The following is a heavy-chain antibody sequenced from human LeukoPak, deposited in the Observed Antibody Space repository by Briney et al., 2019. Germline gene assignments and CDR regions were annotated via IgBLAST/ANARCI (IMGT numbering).Heavy chain of an antibody. Sequence: ASVKVSCKASGYIFTGYYMHWVRQAPGQGLEWMGWMNPNSGNTGYAQKFQGRVTMTRNTSISTAYMELSSLRSEDTAVYYCATGITIFYMDVWGKGTTVTISS. D-gene: IGHD3-9*01. CDR2: MNPNSGNT. V-gene: IGHV1-8*02. CDR1: GYIFTGYY. J-gene: IGHJ6*03. CDR3: ATGITIFYMDV.